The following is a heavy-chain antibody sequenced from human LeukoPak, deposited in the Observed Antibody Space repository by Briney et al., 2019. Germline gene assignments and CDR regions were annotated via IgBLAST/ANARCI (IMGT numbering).Heavy chain of an antibody. V-gene: IGHV3-30*02. CDR1: GFTFSSYW. Sequence: GGSLRLSCAASGFTFSSYWMSWVRQAPGKGLEWVAFIRYDGSNKYYADSVKGRFTISRDNSKNTLYLQMNSLRAEDTAVYYCAKDLPYYYDSSGIDYWGQGTLVTVSS. CDR3: AKDLPYYYDSSGIDY. D-gene: IGHD3-22*01. CDR2: IRYDGSNK. J-gene: IGHJ4*02.